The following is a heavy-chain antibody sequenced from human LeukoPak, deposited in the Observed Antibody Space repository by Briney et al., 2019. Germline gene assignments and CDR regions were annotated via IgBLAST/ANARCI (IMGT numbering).Heavy chain of an antibody. CDR3: ALARSEYHYGMDV. CDR1: GDSVSSISVA. J-gene: IGHJ6*02. V-gene: IGHV6-1*01. CDR2: TYYRSKWYY. Sequence: SQTLSLTCAISGDSVSSISVAWNWIRQSPSRGLEWLGMTYYRSKWYYEYAVSVKGRININPDPSKNQFSLQLNSVTPEDTAVYYCALARSEYHYGMDVWGQGTTVTVSS.